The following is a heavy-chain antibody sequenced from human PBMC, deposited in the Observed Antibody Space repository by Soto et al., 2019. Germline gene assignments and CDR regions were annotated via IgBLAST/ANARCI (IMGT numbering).Heavy chain of an antibody. J-gene: IGHJ5*02. CDR2: IYSGGST. V-gene: IGHV3-53*01. CDR1: GFTVSSNY. CDR3: ARVNYDFWSGYYSLSWFDP. D-gene: IGHD3-3*01. Sequence: LRLSCAASGFTVSSNYMSWVRQAPGKGLEWVSVIYSGGSTYYADSVKGRFTISRDNSKNTLYLQMNSLRAEDTAVYYCARVNYDFWSGYYSLSWFDPWGQGTLVTVSS.